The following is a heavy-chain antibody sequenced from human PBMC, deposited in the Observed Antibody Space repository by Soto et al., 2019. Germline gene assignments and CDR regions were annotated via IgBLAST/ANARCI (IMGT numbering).Heavy chain of an antibody. V-gene: IGHV1-46*01. CDR1: GYTFTNSY. D-gene: IGHD2-15*01. CDR2: INLSGGST. Sequence: QVQLVQSGAEVKKPGASVKVSCKASGYTFTNSYMHWVRQAPGQGLEWLGIINLSGGSTNSAQRFRGRVTMTRHTSTSTVYMELSSLRSEDTAVYYCATDIGYCSGGSCTYDWYVDLWGRGTLVTVSS. J-gene: IGHJ2*01. CDR3: ATDIGYCSGGSCTYDWYVDL.